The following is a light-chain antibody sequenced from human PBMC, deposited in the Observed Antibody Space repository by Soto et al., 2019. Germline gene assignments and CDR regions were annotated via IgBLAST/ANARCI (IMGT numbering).Light chain of an antibody. CDR3: SSYTSTTAYV. J-gene: IGLJ1*01. Sequence: QSALTQPASVSGSPGQSITISCTGTSSDIGGYNYVAWYQQYPGKAPKLIIYDVINRPSGVSHRFSGSKSGNTASLTISGLQAEDEADYYCSSYTSTTAYVFGTGTNSPS. CDR1: SSDIGGYNY. V-gene: IGLV2-14*03. CDR2: DVI.